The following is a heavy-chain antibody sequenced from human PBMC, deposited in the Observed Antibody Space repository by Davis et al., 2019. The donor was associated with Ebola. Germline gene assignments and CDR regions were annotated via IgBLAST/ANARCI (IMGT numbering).Heavy chain of an antibody. CDR1: GYSFTSYW. CDR3: ARHEDCSGGSCYSDGRIGV. CDR2: IYPGDSDT. V-gene: IGHV5-51*07. J-gene: IGHJ4*02. D-gene: IGHD2-15*01. Sequence: PGGSLRLSCKGSGYSFTSYWIGWVHQMPGKGLEWMGIIYPGDSDTRYSPSFQGQVTISADKSISTAYLQWSSLKASDTAMYYCARHEDCSGGSCYSDGRIGVWGQGTLVTVSS.